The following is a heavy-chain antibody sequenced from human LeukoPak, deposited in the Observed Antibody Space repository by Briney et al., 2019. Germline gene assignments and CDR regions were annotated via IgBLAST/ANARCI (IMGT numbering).Heavy chain of an antibody. V-gene: IGHV3-7*01. CDR2: IKQDGSQK. J-gene: IGHJ6*02. CDR3: ARDAHSHYDFWSGYLYYGMDV. Sequence: GGSLRLSCAASGFTFSSYWMSWVRQAPGKGLEWVANIKQDGSQKYYVDSVKGRFSISRDNAKNSLYLQMNSLRAEDTAVYYCARDAHSHYDFWSGYLYYGMDVWGQGTLVTVSS. CDR1: GFTFSSYW. D-gene: IGHD3-3*01.